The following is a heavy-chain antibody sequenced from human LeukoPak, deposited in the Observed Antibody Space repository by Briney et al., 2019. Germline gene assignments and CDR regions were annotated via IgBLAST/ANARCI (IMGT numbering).Heavy chain of an antibody. J-gene: IGHJ4*02. D-gene: IGHD3-10*01. CDR3: ARHYASGSYYKY. CDR1: GVSISSSSYY. CDR2: IYYSGST. V-gene: IGHV4-39*01. Sequence: PSETLSLICTVSGVSISSSSYYWGWIRQPQGKGLEWIGSIYYSGSTYYNPSLKSRVTISVDTSKNQFSLKLSSVTAADTAVYYCARHYASGSYYKYWGQGTLVTVSS.